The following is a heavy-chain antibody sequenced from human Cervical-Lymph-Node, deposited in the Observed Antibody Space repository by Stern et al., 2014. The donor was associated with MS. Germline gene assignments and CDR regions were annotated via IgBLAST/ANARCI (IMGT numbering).Heavy chain of an antibody. CDR2: IYWDDAE. J-gene: IGHJ5*02. CDR3: AHRQTVETVFDP. Sequence: QVTLRESGPTLVKPTQTLTLTCTFSGFSLSTNGVGVGWIRQPPGQALEWLALIYWDDAERYSASLKSRLTITKDTSKDHVVLTRTNMDPVDTATYYCAHRQTVETVFDPWGQGTLVTVSS. V-gene: IGHV2-5*02. CDR1: GFSLSTNGVG. D-gene: IGHD4-23*01.